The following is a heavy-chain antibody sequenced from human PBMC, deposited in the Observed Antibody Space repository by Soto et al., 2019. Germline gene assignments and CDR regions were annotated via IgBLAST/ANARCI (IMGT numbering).Heavy chain of an antibody. D-gene: IGHD3-9*01. CDR3: ARLEGLATISYYFDF. V-gene: IGHV4-39*01. CDR1: GGSISSSNW. J-gene: IGHJ4*02. Sequence: SETLSLTCAVSGGSISSSNWWGWIRQPPGKGLEWTGSIYYRGNAYYNPSLQTRVTISLDKSKSQFSLKLNSVTAADSAVYFCARLEGLATISYYFDFWGPGALVTVSS. CDR2: IYYRGNA.